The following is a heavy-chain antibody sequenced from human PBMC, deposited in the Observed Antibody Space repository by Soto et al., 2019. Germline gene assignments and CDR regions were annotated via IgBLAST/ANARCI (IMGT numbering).Heavy chain of an antibody. CDR1: GFTFSSNG. D-gene: IGHD4-17*01. CDR2: ICYDGSNK. V-gene: IGHV3-33*01. J-gene: IGHJ3*02. CDR3: ARDLPVSGDYAGFEAFDI. Sequence: GGSLSLSCAPSGFTFSSNGMHWVRQAPGKRREWVAVICYDGSNKYYADSVKGRFTISRENSKNTLYLQMNGLRAEDTAVYYCARDLPVSGDYAGFEAFDIWGQGTMVTVSS.